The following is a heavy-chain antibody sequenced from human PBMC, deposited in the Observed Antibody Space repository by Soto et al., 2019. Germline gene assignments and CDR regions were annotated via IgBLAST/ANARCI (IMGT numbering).Heavy chain of an antibody. CDR3: ARDYCSGGSCYPNWFDP. CDR1: GYTFTSYG. D-gene: IGHD2-15*01. J-gene: IGHJ5*02. V-gene: IGHV1-18*01. Sequence: GASVKVSCKASGYTFTSYGISWVRQAPGQGLEWMGWISAYNGNTNYAQKLQGRVTMTTDTSTSTAYMGLRSLRSDDTAVYYCARDYCSGGSCYPNWFDPWGQGTLVTVSS. CDR2: ISAYNGNT.